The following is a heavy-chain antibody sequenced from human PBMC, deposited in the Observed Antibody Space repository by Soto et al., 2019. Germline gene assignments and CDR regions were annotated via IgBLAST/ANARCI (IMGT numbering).Heavy chain of an antibody. CDR1: GGTFSSYA. CDR2: IIPIFGTA. D-gene: IGHD3-16*01. V-gene: IGHV1-69*06. CDR3: ARGLGSRWIVRNWFDP. J-gene: IGHJ5*02. Sequence: QVQLVQSGAEVKKPGSSVKVSCKASGGTFSSYAISWVRQAPGQGLEWMGGIIPIFGTANYAQKFQGRVTITADKSSSTAYRELSSLRSEDTALYYCARGLGSRWIVRNWFDPWGQGTLVTVSS.